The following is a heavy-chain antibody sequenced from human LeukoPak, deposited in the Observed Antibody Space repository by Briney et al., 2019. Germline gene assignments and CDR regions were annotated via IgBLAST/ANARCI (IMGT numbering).Heavy chain of an antibody. V-gene: IGHV3-33*01. J-gene: IGHJ6*03. D-gene: IGHD5-12*01. CDR2: IWYDGSNK. Sequence: TGGSLRLSCAASGFIFSSYGMHWVRQAPGKGLEWVAVIWYDGSNKYYADSVKGRFTISRDNSKNTLYLQMNSLRAEDTAVYYCEREGSSGYDFYYYYMDVWGKGTTVTASS. CDR1: GFIFSSYG. CDR3: EREGSSGYDFYYYYMDV.